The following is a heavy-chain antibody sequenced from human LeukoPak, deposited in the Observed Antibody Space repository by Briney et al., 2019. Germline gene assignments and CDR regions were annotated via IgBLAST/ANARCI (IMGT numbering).Heavy chain of an antibody. CDR2: IKQDGSEK. Sequence: GGSLRLSCAASGFTFSSYWMSWVRQAPGKGLEWVANIKQDGSEKYYVDSVKGRFTISRDNAKNSPYLQMNSLRAEDTAVYYCARDGYYGSGSYYYYYGMDVWGKGTTVTVSS. J-gene: IGHJ6*04. V-gene: IGHV3-7*03. CDR1: GFTFSSYW. D-gene: IGHD3-10*01. CDR3: ARDGYYGSGSYYYYYGMDV.